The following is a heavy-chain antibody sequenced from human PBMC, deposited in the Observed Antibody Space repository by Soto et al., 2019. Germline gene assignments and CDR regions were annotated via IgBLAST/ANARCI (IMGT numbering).Heavy chain of an antibody. CDR1: GFSLSSSGVG. CDR3: VHRLKGRGYDDF. J-gene: IGHJ1*01. V-gene: IGHV2-5*02. D-gene: IGHD5-12*01. Sequence: SGPTLVNPTQTLTLTCTFSGFSLSSSGVGVGWIRQPPGKALEWLAVIYWDDDKRYSPFLKSRLTITKDTSANQVVLTMTNVDPVDTATYYCVHRLKGRGYDDFWGQGTRRTVSS. CDR2: IYWDDDK.